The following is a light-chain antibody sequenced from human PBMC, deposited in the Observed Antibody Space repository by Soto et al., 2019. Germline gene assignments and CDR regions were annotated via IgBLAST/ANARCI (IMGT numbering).Light chain of an antibody. CDR2: AAS. J-gene: IGKJ1*01. CDR3: QQYNGYSGT. Sequence: DIQLTQSPSFLSASVGDRVTITCRASQGISSYLAWYQQKPGKAPKLLIYAASSLESGVPSRFSGSGSGTEFTLTISSLQPDDFATYYCQQYNGYSGTFGQGTTGDIK. V-gene: IGKV1-9*01. CDR1: QGISSY.